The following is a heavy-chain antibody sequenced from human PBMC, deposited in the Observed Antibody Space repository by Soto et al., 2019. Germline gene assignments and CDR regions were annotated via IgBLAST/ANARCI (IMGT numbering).Heavy chain of an antibody. Sequence: SETLSLTCTVSGGSISSGDYYWSWIRQPPGKGLEWIGYIYYSGSTYYNPSLKSRVTISVDTSKNQFSLKLSSVTAADTAVYYCARAPRGNYDYPSYFDYWGQGTLVTVYS. CDR1: GGSISSGDYY. D-gene: IGHD3-16*01. CDR2: IYYSGST. CDR3: ARAPRGNYDYPSYFDY. J-gene: IGHJ4*02. V-gene: IGHV4-30-4*01.